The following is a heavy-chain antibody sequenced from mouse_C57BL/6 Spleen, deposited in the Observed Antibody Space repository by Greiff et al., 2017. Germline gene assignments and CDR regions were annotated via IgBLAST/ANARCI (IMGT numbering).Heavy chain of an antibody. D-gene: IGHD1-1*01. V-gene: IGHV5-6*01. CDR1: GFTFSSYG. CDR3: ARQGIHYYGSSYHAMDY. J-gene: IGHJ4*01. Sequence: EVHLVESGGDLVKPGGSLKLSCAASGFTFSSYGMSWVRQTPDKRLEWVATISSGGSYTYYPDSVKGRFTISRDNAKNTLYLQMSSLKSEYTAMYYCARQGIHYYGSSYHAMDYCDQGTSVTVSS. CDR2: ISSGGSYT.